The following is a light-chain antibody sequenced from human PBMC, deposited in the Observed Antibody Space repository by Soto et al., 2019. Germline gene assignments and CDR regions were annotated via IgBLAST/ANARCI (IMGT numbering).Light chain of an antibody. CDR1: QSVSKY. CDR2: DAS. J-gene: IGKJ5*01. CDR3: QQRGNWPPIT. V-gene: IGKV3-11*01. Sequence: ETVLTQSPATLYLSPGERATLSCRASQSVSKYLAWYQQKPGQAPRLLIYDASNRATGIPARFSGSGSGTDFTLTISSLEPEDFAVYYCQQRGNWPPITFGQGTRLEIK.